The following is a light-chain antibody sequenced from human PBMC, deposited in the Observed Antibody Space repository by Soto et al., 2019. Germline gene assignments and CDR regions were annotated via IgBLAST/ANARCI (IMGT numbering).Light chain of an antibody. J-gene: IGKJ2*01. CDR3: QQSYSTSPAT. CDR1: QSIRSY. CDR2: AAS. V-gene: IGKV1-39*01. Sequence: DIQMTQSPSSLSASVGDRVTITCRASQSIRSYLNWYQQKPGKAPKLLIYAASSLQSGVPSRFSGSGSGTDFTLTIISLQPEDFATYYCQQSYSTSPATFGQGTKLEIK.